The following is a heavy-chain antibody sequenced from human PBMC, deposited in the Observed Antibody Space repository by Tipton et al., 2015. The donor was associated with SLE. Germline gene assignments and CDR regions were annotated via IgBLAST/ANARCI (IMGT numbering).Heavy chain of an antibody. CDR2: IYSGGST. CDR3: ARRMGSSGYYSLGY. Sequence: GSLRLSCAAPGFTFSSYWMSWVRQAPGKGLEWVSVIYSGGSTYYADSVKGRFTISRHNSKNTLYLQMNSLRAEDTAVYYCARRMGSSGYYSLGYWGQGTLVTVSS. V-gene: IGHV3-53*04. CDR1: GFTFSSYW. J-gene: IGHJ4*02. D-gene: IGHD3-22*01.